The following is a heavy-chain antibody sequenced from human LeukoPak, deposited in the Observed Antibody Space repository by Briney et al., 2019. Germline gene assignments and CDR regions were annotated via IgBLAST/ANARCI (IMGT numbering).Heavy chain of an antibody. D-gene: IGHD6-13*01. V-gene: IGHV3-74*01. CDR1: GFTFSSYW. Sequence: GGSLRLSCAASGFTFSSYWMHWVRQAPGKGLVWVSRINSDGSSTSYADSVKGRFTISRDNAKNSLYLQMNSLRAEDTAVYYCARDQLTGYSSSWHAFDIWGQGTMVTVSS. CDR3: ARDQLTGYSSSWHAFDI. J-gene: IGHJ3*02. CDR2: INSDGSST.